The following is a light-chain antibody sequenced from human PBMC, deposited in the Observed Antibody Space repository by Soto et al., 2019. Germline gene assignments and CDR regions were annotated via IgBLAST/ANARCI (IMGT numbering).Light chain of an antibody. CDR3: QQYYSYSPWT. CDR2: DVS. V-gene: IGKV1-5*01. CDR1: QNIQKW. J-gene: IGKJ1*01. Sequence: DIQMTQSPSTLSASVGDRVTITCRASQNIQKWLAWHQQKPGKAPNLLVYDVSRLQSGVPSRFSGSGSGTEFTLTISSLQPDDFATYYCQQYYSYSPWTFGQGTKVDIK.